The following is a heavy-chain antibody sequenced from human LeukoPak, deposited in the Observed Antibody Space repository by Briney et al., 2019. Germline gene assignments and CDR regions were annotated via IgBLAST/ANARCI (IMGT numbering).Heavy chain of an antibody. D-gene: IGHD2-2*01. J-gene: IGHJ5*02. CDR2: IYYSGST. V-gene: IGHV4-39*07. Sequence: SETLSLTCTVSGGSISSSSYYWVWIRQPPGKGLEWIGSIYYSGSTYYNPSLKSRVTISVDTSKNQFSLKLSSVTAADTAVYYCAREAPHCSSTSCYFGWFDPWGQGTLVTVSS. CDR1: GGSISSSSYY. CDR3: AREAPHCSSTSCYFGWFDP.